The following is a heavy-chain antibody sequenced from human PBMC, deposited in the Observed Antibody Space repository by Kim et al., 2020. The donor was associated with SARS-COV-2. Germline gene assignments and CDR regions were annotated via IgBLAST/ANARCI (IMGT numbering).Heavy chain of an antibody. CDR1: GGSISSSNW. CDR3: ARDPIPNYDSSGHHKSDAFDI. J-gene: IGHJ3*02. V-gene: IGHV4-4*02. D-gene: IGHD3-22*01. Sequence: SETLSLTCAVSGGSISSSNWWSWVRQPPGKGLEWIGEIYHSGSTNYNPSLKSRVTISVDKSKNQFSLKLSSVTAADTAVYYCARDPIPNYDSSGHHKSDAFDIWGQGTMVTVSS. CDR2: IYHSGST.